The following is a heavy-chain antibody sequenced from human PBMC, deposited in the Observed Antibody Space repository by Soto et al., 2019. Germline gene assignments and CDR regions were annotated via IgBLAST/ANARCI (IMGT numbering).Heavy chain of an antibody. Sequence: QVQLVESGGGVVQPGRSLRLSCAASGFTFSSHGMHWVRQAPGKGLEWVAVISYDGSNKYYADSVKGRFTISRDNSKNTLYLQMNSLRGEDTAVYYCAKGSRRIVVVTAIHFGMDVWGQGTTVNVSS. D-gene: IGHD2-21*02. CDR2: ISYDGSNK. V-gene: IGHV3-30*18. J-gene: IGHJ6*02. CDR3: AKGSRRIVVVTAIHFGMDV. CDR1: GFTFSSHG.